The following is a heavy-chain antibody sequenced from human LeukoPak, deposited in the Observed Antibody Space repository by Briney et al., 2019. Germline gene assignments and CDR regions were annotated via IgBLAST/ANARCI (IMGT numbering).Heavy chain of an antibody. V-gene: IGHV4-34*01. CDR1: GGSFSGYY. CDR2: INHSGST. Sequence: SETLSLTCAVYGGSFSGYYWSWIRQPPGKGLEWIGEINHSGSTNYNPSLKSRVTISVDTSKNQFSLKLSSVTAADTAVYYCARVSQSYGYDYFDYWGQGTLVTVSS. J-gene: IGHJ4*02. D-gene: IGHD5-18*01. CDR3: ARVSQSYGYDYFDY.